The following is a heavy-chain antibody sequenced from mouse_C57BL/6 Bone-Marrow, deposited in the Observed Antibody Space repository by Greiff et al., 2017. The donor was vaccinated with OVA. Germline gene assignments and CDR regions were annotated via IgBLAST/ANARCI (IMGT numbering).Heavy chain of an antibody. CDR1: GYTFTSYW. J-gene: IGHJ3*01. D-gene: IGHD2-4*01. V-gene: IGHV1-64*01. Sequence: QVHVKQSGAELVKPGASVKLSCKASGYTFTSYWMHWVKQRPGQGLEWIGMIHPNSGSTNYNEKFKSKATLTVDKSSSTAYMQLSSLTSEDSAVYYCARLEGDYDGAWFAYWGQGTLVTVSA. CDR3: ARLEGDYDGAWFAY. CDR2: IHPNSGST.